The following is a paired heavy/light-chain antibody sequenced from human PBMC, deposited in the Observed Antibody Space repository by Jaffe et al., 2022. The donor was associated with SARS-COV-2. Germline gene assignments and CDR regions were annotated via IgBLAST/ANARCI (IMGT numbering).Heavy chain of an antibody. CDR1: GYTFTSYA. CDR2: INAGNGNT. CDR3: ARDVRYCSSTSCSNWFDP. V-gene: IGHV1-3*01. D-gene: IGHD2-2*01. J-gene: IGHJ5*02. Sequence: QVQLVQSGAEVKKPGASVKVSCKASGYTFTSYAMHWVRQAPGQRLEWMGWINAGNGNTKYSQKFQGRVTITRDTSASTAYMELSSLRSEDTAVYYCARDVRYCSSTSCSNWFDPWGQGTLVTVSS.
Light chain of an antibody. CDR3: QQYGSSLSMYT. Sequence: EIVLTQSPGTLSLSPGERATLSCRASQSVSSSYLAWYQQKPGQAPRLLIYGASSRATGIPDRFSGSGSGTDFTLTISRLEPEDFAVYYCQQYGSSLSMYTFGQGTKLEIK. J-gene: IGKJ2*01. CDR1: QSVSSSY. CDR2: GAS. V-gene: IGKV3-20*01.